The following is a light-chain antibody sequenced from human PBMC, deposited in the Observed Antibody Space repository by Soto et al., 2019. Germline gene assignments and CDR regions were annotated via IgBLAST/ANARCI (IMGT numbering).Light chain of an antibody. J-gene: IGKJ4*01. Sequence: DIQMTQSPSSLSASVGERVTIACRASQPISTYLNWYQQKPGKAPKLLVFAASTLQSGVPSRFSGSGSGTHFTLTISSMQPEDFATYYCQQSHSSPRLSFGGGTKVEIK. CDR1: QPISTY. CDR3: QQSHSSPRLS. V-gene: IGKV1-39*01. CDR2: AAS.